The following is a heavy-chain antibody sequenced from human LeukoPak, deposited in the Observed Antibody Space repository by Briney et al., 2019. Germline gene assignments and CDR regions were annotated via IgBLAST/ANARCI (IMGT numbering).Heavy chain of an antibody. CDR2: ISYDGSNK. D-gene: IGHD3-10*02. CDR3: AELGITMIGGV. J-gene: IGHJ6*04. Sequence: GGSLRLSCAASGFTFSTYTIHWVRQAPGKGLEWVAVISYDGSNKYYADSVKGRFTISRDNAKNSLYLQMNSLRAEDTAVYYCAELGITMIGGVWGKGTTVTISS. V-gene: IGHV3-30*04. CDR1: GFTFSTYT.